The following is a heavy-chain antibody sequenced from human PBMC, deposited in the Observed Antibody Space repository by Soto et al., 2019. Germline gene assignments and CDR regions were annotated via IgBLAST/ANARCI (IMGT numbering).Heavy chain of an antibody. Sequence: QVQLQESGPGLVKPSQTLSLTCTVSGGSISSGGYYWSWIRQHPGKGLEWIGYIYYSGSTYYNPPLKSRVTISVDTSKNQFSLKLSSVTAADTAVYYCAREMVRGVVPRRYDAFDIWGQGTMVTVSS. J-gene: IGHJ3*02. V-gene: IGHV4-31*03. CDR3: AREMVRGVVPRRYDAFDI. D-gene: IGHD3-10*01. CDR2: IYYSGST. CDR1: GGSISSGGYY.